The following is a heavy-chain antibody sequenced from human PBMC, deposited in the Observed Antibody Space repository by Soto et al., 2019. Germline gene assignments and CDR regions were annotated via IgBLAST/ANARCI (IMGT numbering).Heavy chain of an antibody. V-gene: IGHV4-31*03. CDR1: GGSISSGGYY. CDR3: ARAPGYSSSWYDY. CDR2: IYYSGST. Sequence: SETLSLTCTVSGGSISSGGYYWSWIRQHPGKGLEWNGYIYYSGSTYYNPSLKSRVTISVDTSKNQFSLKLSSVTAADTAVYYCARAPGYSSSWYDYWGQGTLVTVSS. J-gene: IGHJ4*02. D-gene: IGHD6-13*01.